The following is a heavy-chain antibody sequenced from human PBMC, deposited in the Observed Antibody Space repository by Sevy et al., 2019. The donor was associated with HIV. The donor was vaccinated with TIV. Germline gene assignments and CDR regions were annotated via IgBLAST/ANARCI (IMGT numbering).Heavy chain of an antibody. CDR2: FDPEDGET. CDR3: ARETLSGYNL. Sequence: ASVKVSCKVSGKKVTQLAMHWVRQAPGKGLEWMATFDPEDGETFYAQNFQGRVTMTEDTSRDTAYMELSSLRSEDAAVYYCARETLSGYNLWGQGTLVTVSS. J-gene: IGHJ4*02. CDR1: GKKVTQLA. D-gene: IGHD5-12*01. V-gene: IGHV1-24*01.